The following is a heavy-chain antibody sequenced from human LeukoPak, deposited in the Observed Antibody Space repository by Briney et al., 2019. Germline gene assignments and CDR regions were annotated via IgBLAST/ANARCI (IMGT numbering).Heavy chain of an antibody. Sequence: GGSLRLSCEVSGFTFNRYDMSWVRQAPGKGLEWVSVISGSGGSTYYADSVKGRFTISRDNSKNTLYMQMNSLRVEDTAVYYCAKGTTGYSGYAVLHYGMDVWGQGTTVTVSS. J-gene: IGHJ6*02. CDR3: AKGTTGYSGYAVLHYGMDV. V-gene: IGHV3-23*01. D-gene: IGHD5-12*01. CDR1: GFTFNRYD. CDR2: ISGSGGST.